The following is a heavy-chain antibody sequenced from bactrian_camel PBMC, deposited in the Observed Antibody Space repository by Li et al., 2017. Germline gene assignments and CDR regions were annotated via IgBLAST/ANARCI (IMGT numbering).Heavy chain of an antibody. CDR3: AAGWARDSDYCVTSSTEYNY. D-gene: IGHD3*01. CDR2: ISPGGSRT. Sequence: VQLVESGGGSVQAGGFVRLSCQVSGYPNSRNCMGWFRQVSGKERERVAAISPGGSRTYYADSVKDRFTISRDNAKNTVYLQMNSLKPEDTAMYYCAAGWARDSDYCVTSSTEYNYWGQGTQVTVS. V-gene: IGHV3S40*01. J-gene: IGHJ4*01. CDR1: GYPNSRNC.